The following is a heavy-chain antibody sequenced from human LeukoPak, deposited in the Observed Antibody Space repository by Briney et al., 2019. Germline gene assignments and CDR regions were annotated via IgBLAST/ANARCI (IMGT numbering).Heavy chain of an antibody. V-gene: IGHV1-8*01. CDR1: GYTFTSYD. J-gene: IGHJ5*02. Sequence: GASVKVSCKASGYTFTSYDINWVRQATGQGLEWMGWMNPNSGNTGYAQKFQGRVTMTRNTSISTAYMELSSLRSEDTAVYYCARVVAVAGLRFDPWGQGTLVTVSS. CDR2: MNPNSGNT. D-gene: IGHD6-19*01. CDR3: ARVVAVAGLRFDP.